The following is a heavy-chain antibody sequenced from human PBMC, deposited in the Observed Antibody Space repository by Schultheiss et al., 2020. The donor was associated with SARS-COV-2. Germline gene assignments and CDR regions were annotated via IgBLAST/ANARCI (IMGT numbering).Heavy chain of an antibody. J-gene: IGHJ2*01. CDR3: ARDPGPYYYGSGSDL. D-gene: IGHD3-10*01. Sequence: SETLSLTCTVSGGSISSGSYYWSWIRQPAGKGLEWIGRIYTSGSTNYNPSLKSRVTISVDTSKNQFSLKLSSVTAADTAVYYCARDPGPYYYGSGSDLWGRGTLVTVSS. CDR2: IYTSGST. V-gene: IGHV4-61*02. CDR1: GGSISSGSYY.